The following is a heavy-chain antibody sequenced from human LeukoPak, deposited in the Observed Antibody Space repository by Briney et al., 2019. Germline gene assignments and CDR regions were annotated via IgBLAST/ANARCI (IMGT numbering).Heavy chain of an antibody. CDR2: VDPNTGNT. D-gene: IGHD3-22*01. CDR3: ARNYYDSSGLLL. V-gene: IGHV1-8*01. Sequence: KXSCKASGYTFTSYDINWVRQAAGQGLEWMGKVDPNTGNTAYSQKFQGRVTMTRSTSITTAYMELSSLRSEDTAVYYCARNYYDSSGLLLWGQGTLVTVSS. J-gene: IGHJ4*02. CDR1: GYTFTSYD.